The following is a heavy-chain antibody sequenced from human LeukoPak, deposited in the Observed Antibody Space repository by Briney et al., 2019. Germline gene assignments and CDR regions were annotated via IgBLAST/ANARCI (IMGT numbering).Heavy chain of an antibody. CDR3: ARDSMDN. V-gene: IGHV3-21*01. Sequence: PGGSLRLSCAASGFIFKKYWMNWVRQAPGKGLEWVSSISSSSSYIYYADSVKGRFTISRDNAKNSLYLQMNSLRAEDTAVYYCARDSMDNWGQGTLVTVSS. CDR2: ISSSSSYI. J-gene: IGHJ4*02. D-gene: IGHD2-2*03. CDR1: GFIFKKYW.